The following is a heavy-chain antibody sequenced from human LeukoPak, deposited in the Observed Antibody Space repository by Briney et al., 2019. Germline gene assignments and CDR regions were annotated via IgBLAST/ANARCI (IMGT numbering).Heavy chain of an antibody. CDR1: GYTFTNYT. Sequence: SVKVSCKASGYTFTNYTINWVRLAPGQGLEWMGGIIPIFGTANYAQKFQGRVTITADESTSTAYMELSSLRSEDTAVYYCAIGVDTAMEYYFDYWGQGTLVTVSS. D-gene: IGHD5-18*01. CDR2: IIPIFGTA. CDR3: AIGVDTAMEYYFDY. J-gene: IGHJ4*02. V-gene: IGHV1-69*13.